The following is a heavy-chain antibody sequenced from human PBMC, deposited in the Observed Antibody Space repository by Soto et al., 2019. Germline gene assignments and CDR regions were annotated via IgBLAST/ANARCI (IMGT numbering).Heavy chain of an antibody. J-gene: IGHJ5*02. CDR2: IYYSGST. CDR3: ARDREVAGATGSGNNWFDP. D-gene: IGHD1-26*01. Sequence: PSETLSLTCTVSGGSISSGDYYWSWIRQPPGKGLEWIGYIYYSGSTYYNPSLKSRVTISVDTSKNQFSLKLSSVTAADTAVYYCARDREVAGATGSGNNWFDPWGQGTLVTVSS. CDR1: GGSISSGDYY. V-gene: IGHV4-30-4*01.